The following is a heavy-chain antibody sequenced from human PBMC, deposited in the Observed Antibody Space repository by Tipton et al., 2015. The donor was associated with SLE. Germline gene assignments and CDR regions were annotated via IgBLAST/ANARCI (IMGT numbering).Heavy chain of an antibody. CDR1: GDSINTYY. V-gene: IGHV4-59*01. CDR3: ARGYDFSYMDV. CDR2: IHSSGST. Sequence: TLSLTCTVSGDSINTYYWSWIRQPPGKGLEWIGFIHSSGSTKYNPSLTSRISISLDTSKNQFSLKLTSVTAADTAVYYCARGYDFSYMDVWGKGTTVTVSS. D-gene: IGHD3-3*01. J-gene: IGHJ6*03.